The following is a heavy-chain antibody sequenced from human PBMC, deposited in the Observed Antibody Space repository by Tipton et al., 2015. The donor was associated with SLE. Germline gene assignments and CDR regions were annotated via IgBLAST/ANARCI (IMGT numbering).Heavy chain of an antibody. Sequence: TLSLTCAVSGGSISSGGYSWSWIRQPPGKGLEWIGYIYHSGSTYYNPSLKSRVTISVDRSKNQFSLTLSSVTAADTAVYYCARGGYYDSSGYFDYWGQGTLVTVSS. V-gene: IGHV4-30-2*01. J-gene: IGHJ4*02. CDR1: GGSISSGGYS. CDR3: ARGGYYDSSGYFDY. D-gene: IGHD3-22*01. CDR2: IYHSGST.